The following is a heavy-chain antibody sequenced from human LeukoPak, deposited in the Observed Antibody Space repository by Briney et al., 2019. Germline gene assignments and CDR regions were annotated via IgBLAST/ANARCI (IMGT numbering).Heavy chain of an antibody. CDR3: ARGRRGPSSNIVVVPAAKCWFDP. V-gene: IGHV4-34*01. CDR2: INHSGST. Sequence: RSSETLSLTCAVYGGSFSGYYWSWIRQPPGKGLECIGEINHSGSTNYNPSLKSRVTISVDTSKNQFSLKLSSVTAADTAVYYCARGRRGPSSNIVVVPAAKCWFDPWGQGTLVTVSS. J-gene: IGHJ5*02. CDR1: GGSFSGYY. D-gene: IGHD2-2*01.